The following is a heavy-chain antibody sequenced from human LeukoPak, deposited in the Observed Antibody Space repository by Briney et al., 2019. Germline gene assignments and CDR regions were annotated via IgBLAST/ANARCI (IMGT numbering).Heavy chain of an antibody. CDR2: ISYDGSNK. D-gene: IGHD3-10*01. CDR3: ARVHYGSGSYLHY. CDR1: GFTFSSYG. Sequence: PGGSLRLSCAASGFTFSSYGMHWVRQAPGKGLEWVAVISYDGSNKYYADSVKGRFTISRDNSKNTLYLQMNSLRAEDTAVYYCARVHYGSGSYLHYWGQGTLVTVSS. J-gene: IGHJ4*02. V-gene: IGHV3-30*03.